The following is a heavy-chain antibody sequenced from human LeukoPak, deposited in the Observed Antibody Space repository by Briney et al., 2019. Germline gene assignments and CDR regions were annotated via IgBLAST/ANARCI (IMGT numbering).Heavy chain of an antibody. CDR2: IYSGGST. CDR1: GLTFSTYV. Sequence: PGGSLRLSCAASGLTFSTYVMSWVRQAPGKGLEWVSVIYSGGSTYYADSVKGRFTISRDNSKNTLYLQMNSLRAEDTAVYYCARDHPGSWGPLDAFDIWGQGTMVTVSS. D-gene: IGHD6-13*01. J-gene: IGHJ3*02. V-gene: IGHV3-53*01. CDR3: ARDHPGSWGPLDAFDI.